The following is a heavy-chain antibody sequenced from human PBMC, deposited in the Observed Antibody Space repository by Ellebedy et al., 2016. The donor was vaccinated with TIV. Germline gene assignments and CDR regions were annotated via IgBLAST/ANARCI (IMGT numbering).Heavy chain of an antibody. Sequence: ASVKVSCKASGYTLTELSMHWVRQAPGKGLEWMGGFDPEDGETIYAQKFQGRVTMTEDTSTDTAYMELSRLRSEETAVYYCATDWIAVAGRSFDYWGQGTLVTVSS. CDR1: GYTLTELS. CDR3: ATDWIAVAGRSFDY. V-gene: IGHV1-24*01. CDR2: FDPEDGET. D-gene: IGHD6-19*01. J-gene: IGHJ4*02.